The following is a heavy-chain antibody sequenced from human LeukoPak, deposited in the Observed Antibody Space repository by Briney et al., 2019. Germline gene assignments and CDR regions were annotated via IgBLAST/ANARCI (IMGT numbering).Heavy chain of an antibody. V-gene: IGHV3-30-3*01. CDR2: ISYDGSNK. CDR3: ARESPTNYDFWSGWGFDY. D-gene: IGHD3-3*01. CDR1: GFTFSSYA. J-gene: IGHJ4*02. Sequence: GRSLRLSCAASGFTFSSYAMHWVRQAPGKGLEWVAVISYDGSNKYYADSVKGRFTISRDNSKNTLYLQMNSLRAEDTAVYYCARESPTNYDFWSGWGFDYWGQGTLVTVSS.